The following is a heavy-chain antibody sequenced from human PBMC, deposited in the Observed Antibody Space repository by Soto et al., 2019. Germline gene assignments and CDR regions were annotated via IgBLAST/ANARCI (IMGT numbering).Heavy chain of an antibody. D-gene: IGHD5-12*01. CDR2: IYYSGST. Sequence: SETLSLTYTVSGGSISSGGYYWSWIRQHPGEGLEWIGYIYYSGSTYYNPSLKSRVAISVDTSKNQLSLKLSSVTAADTAIYYCARNRDGYNQYYFDYWGQGTLVTVSS. CDR3: ARNRDGYNQYYFDY. V-gene: IGHV4-31*03. CDR1: GGSISSGGYY. J-gene: IGHJ4*02.